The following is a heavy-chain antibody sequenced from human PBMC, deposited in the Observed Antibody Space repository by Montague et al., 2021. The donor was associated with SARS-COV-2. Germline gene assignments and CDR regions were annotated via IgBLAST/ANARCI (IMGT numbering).Heavy chain of an antibody. CDR3: VTTYNGNWYYFNY. J-gene: IGHJ4*02. Sequence: SETLSLTCSVSGGSFSSGDSYWVWLRQAPGQGLEWIVDLHYAGSAYYYPSLRSRVTISADTSKNQFSLKLNSVTAADTAVYYCVTTYNGNWYYFNYWGQGTLVTVSS. D-gene: IGHD6-13*01. V-gene: IGHV4-39*01. CDR1: GGSFSSGDSY. CDR2: LHYAGSA.